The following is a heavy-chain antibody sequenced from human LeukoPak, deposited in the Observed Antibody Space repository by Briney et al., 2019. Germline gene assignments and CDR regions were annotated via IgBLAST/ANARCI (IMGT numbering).Heavy chain of an antibody. J-gene: IGHJ4*02. D-gene: IGHD3-22*01. Sequence: GGSLRLSCAASGFTFSSYSMNWVRQAPGEGLEWVSSISSSSSYIYYADSVKGRFTISRDNAKNSLYLQMNSLRAEDTAVYYCARDGGYYDSSGYPGCWGQGTLVTVSS. V-gene: IGHV3-21*01. CDR3: ARDGGYYDSSGYPGC. CDR1: GFTFSSYS. CDR2: ISSSSSYI.